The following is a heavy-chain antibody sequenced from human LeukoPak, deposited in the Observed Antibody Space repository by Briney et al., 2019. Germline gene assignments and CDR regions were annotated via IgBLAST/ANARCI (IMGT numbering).Heavy chain of an antibody. CDR3: PASGYDYYFDY. J-gene: IGHJ4*02. D-gene: IGHD5-12*01. V-gene: IGHV3-30*04. CDR2: ISYDGSNK. Sequence: QPGRSLRLSCAASGFPFSSYAMHWVRQAPGKGLEWVAVISYDGSNKYYADSVKGRFTISRDNSKNTLYLQMNSLRAEDTAVYYCPASGYDYYFDYWGQGTLVTVSS. CDR1: GFPFSSYA.